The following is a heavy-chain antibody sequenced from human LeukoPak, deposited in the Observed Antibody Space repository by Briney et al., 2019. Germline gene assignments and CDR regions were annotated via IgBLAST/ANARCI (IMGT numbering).Heavy chain of an antibody. CDR3: AKDLQPLAN. D-gene: IGHD1-1*01. CDR1: GFTFSSCA. J-gene: IGHJ4*02. Sequence: GGSLRLSCAASGFTFSSCAMTWVRQVPRKGLEWVSAISGTGGSIHYTDSVKGRFTISRDNSKNTLYLQMNSLRAEDTAVYYCAKDLQPLANWGQGTLVTVSS. V-gene: IGHV3-23*01. CDR2: ISGTGGSI.